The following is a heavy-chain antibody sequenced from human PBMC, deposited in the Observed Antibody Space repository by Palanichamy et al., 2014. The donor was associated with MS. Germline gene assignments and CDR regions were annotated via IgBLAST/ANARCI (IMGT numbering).Heavy chain of an antibody. V-gene: IGHV3-30*03. D-gene: IGHD3-16*01. CDR1: GFTVSSYA. CDR2: VSDDGSKE. J-gene: IGHJ5*01. CDR3: ARGSRKIIMRGLAPDGLFDF. Sequence: QVQLMESGGGVVQPGRSLGLSGAASGFTVSSYAMHWVRQAPGKGLEWVAVVSDDGSKEYYTDSVKGRFTISRDNSKNTVLLQMSSLSTDDTALYYCARGSRKIIMRGLAPDGLFDFWGPGTLVSVSS.